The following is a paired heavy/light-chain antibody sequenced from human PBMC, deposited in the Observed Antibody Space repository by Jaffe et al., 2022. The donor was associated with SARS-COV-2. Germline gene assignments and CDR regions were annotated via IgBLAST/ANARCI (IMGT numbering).Heavy chain of an antibody. CDR2: ISTTSTYI. Sequence: EVQLVESGGGLVKPGGSLRLSCAASGFTFSTYSMHWVRQAPGKGLEWVSSISTTSTYIYYTDSVKGRFTISRDNAKNSLYLQMNSLRAEDTAVYYCARASLNYYYDSSGRYYFDYWGQGTLVTVSS. CDR3: ARASLNYYYDSSGRYYFDY. CDR1: GFTFSTYS. D-gene: IGHD3-22*01. J-gene: IGHJ4*02. V-gene: IGHV3-21*01.
Light chain of an antibody. CDR3: QQSDSTPLT. CDR2: GAS. V-gene: IGKV1-39*01. CDR1: QSISTY. Sequence: DIQMTQSPSSLSASVGDRVTITCRASQSISTYLNWYQQKPGKAPKLLIYGASSLQSGVPSRFSGGGSGTDFTLTISSLQPEDFATYYCQQSDSTPLTFGGGTRVEIK. J-gene: IGKJ4*01.